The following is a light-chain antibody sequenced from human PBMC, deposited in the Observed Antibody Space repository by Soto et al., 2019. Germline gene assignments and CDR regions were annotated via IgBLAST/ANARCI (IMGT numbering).Light chain of an antibody. CDR1: QRVSSY. CDR2: DAS. V-gene: IGKV3-11*01. CDR3: QQRSNWSTWT. Sequence: EIVLTQSPATLSLSPGERATLSCRASQRVSSYLAWYQQKPGQAPRLLIYDASNRATGIPARFSGSGSGTDFTLTLSSLEPEDFAVYYCQQRSNWSTWTFGQGPKVEIK. J-gene: IGKJ1*01.